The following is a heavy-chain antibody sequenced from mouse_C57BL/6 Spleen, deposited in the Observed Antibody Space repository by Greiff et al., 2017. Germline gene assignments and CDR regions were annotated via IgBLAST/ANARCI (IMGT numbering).Heavy chain of an antibody. D-gene: IGHD2-1*01. Sequence: EVQLVESGGGLVKPGGSLKLSCAASGFTFSDYGMHWVRQAPEKGLEWVAYISSGSSTIYYADTVKGRFTISRDNAKNTLFLQMTSLRSEDTAMYYCARENYGNYLSFDYWGQGTTRTVAS. CDR1: GFTFSDYG. J-gene: IGHJ2*01. CDR2: ISSGSSTI. V-gene: IGHV5-17*01. CDR3: ARENYGNYLSFDY.